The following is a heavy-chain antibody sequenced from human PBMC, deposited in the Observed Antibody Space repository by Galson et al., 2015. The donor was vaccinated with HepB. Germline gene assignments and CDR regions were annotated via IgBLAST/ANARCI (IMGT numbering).Heavy chain of an antibody. J-gene: IGHJ2*01. V-gene: IGHV3-23*01. CDR3: ARDSATARWYFDL. CDR1: GFIFGNFA. Sequence: SLRLSCAASGFIFGNFAMSWVRQAPGKGLEWVSGISVSGGSTYYADSVKGRFTISRDRSKKTLYLQMNSLRAEDTAVYYCARDSATARWYFDLWGRGTLVSVSS. CDR2: ISVSGGST.